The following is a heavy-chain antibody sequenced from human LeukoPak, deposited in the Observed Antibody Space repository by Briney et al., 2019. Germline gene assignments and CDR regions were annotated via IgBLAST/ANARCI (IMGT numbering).Heavy chain of an antibody. CDR1: GGSISSYY. J-gene: IGHJ4*02. Sequence: SETLSLTCTVSGGSISSYYWSWIRQPPGKGLEWIGYIYYSGSTNYNPSLKSRVTTSVDTSKNQFSLKLSSVTAADTAVYYCARVDSSGYYYLFDYWGQGTLVTVSS. CDR2: IYYSGST. D-gene: IGHD3-22*01. V-gene: IGHV4-59*01. CDR3: ARVDSSGYYYLFDY.